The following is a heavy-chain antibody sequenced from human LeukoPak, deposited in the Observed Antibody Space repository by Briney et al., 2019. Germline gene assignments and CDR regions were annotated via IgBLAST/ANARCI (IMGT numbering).Heavy chain of an antibody. J-gene: IGHJ3*02. Sequence: SETLSLTCTVSGGSISSSSFYWVWIRQPPGKGLEWIGEINHSGSTDYNPSLKSRVTMSVDTSKNQFYLRLNSVTAADTAVYYCARGSSFLDAFDIWGQGTMVTVSS. D-gene: IGHD1-26*01. CDR2: INHSGST. CDR1: GGSISSSSFY. CDR3: ARGSSFLDAFDI. V-gene: IGHV4-39*07.